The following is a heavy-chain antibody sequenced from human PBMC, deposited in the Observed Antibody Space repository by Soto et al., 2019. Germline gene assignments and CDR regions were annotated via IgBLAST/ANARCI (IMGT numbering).Heavy chain of an antibody. J-gene: IGHJ6*02. CDR1: GGTFINYA. Sequence: ASVKVACKASGGTFINYAFSWVRQVPGQGLEWMGGITPIFETTNYAQKFQGRVTITADESTSTTYMELSSLSSEDTAVFFCARDMIPAAISYRYYAMDVWGQGTTVTVSS. CDR2: ITPIFETT. D-gene: IGHD2-2*01. CDR3: ARDMIPAAISYRYYAMDV. V-gene: IGHV1-69*13.